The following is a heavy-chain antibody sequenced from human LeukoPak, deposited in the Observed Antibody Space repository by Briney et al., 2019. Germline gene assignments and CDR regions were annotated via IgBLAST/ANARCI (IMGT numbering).Heavy chain of an antibody. CDR3: ARHGSTMVRGVTGATPGLIDY. Sequence: PGGSLRLSCAASGFTFSSYSMNWVRQAPGKGLEWVSSISSSSSYIYYADSVKGRFTISRDNAKNSLYLQMNSLRAEDTAVYYCARHGSTMVRGVTGATPGLIDYWGQGTLVTVSS. CDR2: ISSSSSYI. CDR1: GFTFSSYS. J-gene: IGHJ4*02. D-gene: IGHD3-10*01. V-gene: IGHV3-21*01.